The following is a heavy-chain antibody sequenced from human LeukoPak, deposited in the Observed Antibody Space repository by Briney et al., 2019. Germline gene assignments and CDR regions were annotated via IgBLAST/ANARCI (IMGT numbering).Heavy chain of an antibody. J-gene: IGHJ5*02. CDR2: ISGSGGST. V-gene: IGHV3-23*01. CDR1: GFTFSSYA. CDR3: AKDPYPYGSRYNWFDP. Sequence: GGSLRLSCAASGFTFSSYAMSWVRQAPGKGLEWVSAISGSGGSTYYADSVKGRFTISRDNSKNTLYLQMNSLRAEDTAVYYCAKDPYPYGSRYNWFDPWGQGTLVTVSS. D-gene: IGHD4-17*01.